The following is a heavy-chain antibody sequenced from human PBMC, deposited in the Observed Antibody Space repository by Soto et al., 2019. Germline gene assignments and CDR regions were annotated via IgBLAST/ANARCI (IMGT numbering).Heavy chain of an antibody. D-gene: IGHD2-15*01. CDR3: AKDNYCSGGSCYSALDY. CDR1: GFTFSSYG. J-gene: IGHJ4*02. Sequence: PGGSLRLSCAASGFTFSSYGMHWVRQAPGKGLEWVAVISYDGSNKYYADSVKGRFTISRDNSKNTLYLQMNSLRAEDTAVYYCAKDNYCSGGSCYSALDYWGQGTLVTVSS. V-gene: IGHV3-30*18. CDR2: ISYDGSNK.